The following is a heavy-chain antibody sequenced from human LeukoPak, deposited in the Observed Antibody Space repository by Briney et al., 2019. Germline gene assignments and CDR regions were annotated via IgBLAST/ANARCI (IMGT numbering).Heavy chain of an antibody. CDR2: IRYDGSNK. D-gene: IGHD1-1*01. CDR1: GFTFSTYG. J-gene: IGHJ4*02. CDR3: AKDKDPWKSTSISDFDY. Sequence: GGSLKLSCASSGFTFSTYGMHWVRQAPGKGLEWVALIRYDGSNKYYAHSVKGRFTISGDNSKNTLYLQMNSLRAEDTAVYFCAKDKDPWKSTSISDFDYWGQGTLVTVST. V-gene: IGHV3-30*02.